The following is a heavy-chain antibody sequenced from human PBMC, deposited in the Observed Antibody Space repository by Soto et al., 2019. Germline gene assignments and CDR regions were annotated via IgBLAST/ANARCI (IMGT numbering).Heavy chain of an antibody. D-gene: IGHD3-16*01. J-gene: IGHJ4*02. CDR1: GFTFSIYA. CDR2: ITPNGVNT. CDR3: VKRFEGGYDY. Sequence: PGGSLRLSCSASGFTFSIYAMHWIRQAPGKGLEYVSSITPNGVNTYYADSVKGRFTISRDNSRDTLYLQMSSLRIEDTAVYYCVKRFEGGYDYWGQGPLVTVSS. V-gene: IGHV3-64D*08.